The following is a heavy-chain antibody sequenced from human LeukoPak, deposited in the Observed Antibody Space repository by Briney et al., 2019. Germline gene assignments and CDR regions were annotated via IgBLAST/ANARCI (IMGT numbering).Heavy chain of an antibody. CDR3: VRLRDFGTLHFYFYMDV. D-gene: IGHD1-1*01. CDR1: GGSFNTRNYY. CDR2: ISDDENT. V-gene: IGHV4-39*01. Sequence: SETLSLTCIVSGGSFNTRNYYWGWIRQPPGQGLEWIGHISDDENTHSNPSLKSRVTISVDSSKDQLSLNLLSVTAADTAVYDCVRLRDFGTLHFYFYMDVWGKGTTVTVS. J-gene: IGHJ6*03.